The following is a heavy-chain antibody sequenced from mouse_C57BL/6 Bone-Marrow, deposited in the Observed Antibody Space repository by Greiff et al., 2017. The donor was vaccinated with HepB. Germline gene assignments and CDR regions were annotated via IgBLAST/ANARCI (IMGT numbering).Heavy chain of an antibody. D-gene: IGHD1-1*01. J-gene: IGHJ2*01. CDR3: ERGYSYYYGSSWDY. CDR2: IYPRSGNT. V-gene: IGHV1-81*01. Sequence: QVQLQQSGAELARPGASVKLSCKASGYTFTSYGISWVKQRTGQGLEWIGEIYPRSGNTYYNEKFKGKATLTADKSSSTAYMELRSLTSEDSAVYFYERGYSYYYGSSWDYWGQGTTLTVSA. CDR1: GYTFTSYG.